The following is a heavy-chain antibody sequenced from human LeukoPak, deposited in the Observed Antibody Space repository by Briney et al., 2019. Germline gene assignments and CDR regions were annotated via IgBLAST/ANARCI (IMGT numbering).Heavy chain of an antibody. V-gene: IGHV1-3*01. J-gene: IGHJ4*02. Sequence: ASVKVSFKASGYTFTIYAMHWVRQAPGQRLEWMGWINAGNGNTKYSQKFQGRVTITRDTSASTAYMELSSLRSEDTAVYYCARPKHDFWSGYEGGYFDYWAREPWSPSPQ. CDR3: ARPKHDFWSGYEGGYFDY. D-gene: IGHD3-3*01. CDR2: INAGNGNT. CDR1: GYTFTIYA.